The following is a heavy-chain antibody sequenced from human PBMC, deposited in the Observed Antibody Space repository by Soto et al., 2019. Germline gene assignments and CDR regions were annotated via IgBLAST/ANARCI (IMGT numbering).Heavy chain of an antibody. J-gene: IGHJ3*02. Sequence: GGSLQISCKVSGRTFINYSIACVRQMPGKGLEWIGSIYPGDSDARYSPSFAGQVTISVDKSITTAYLHWSGLEASDSAVYYCARQGDMAATLYDAFDICGQGTLVPVSS. CDR1: GRTFINYS. V-gene: IGHV5-51*01. CDR2: IYPGDSDA. CDR3: ARQGDMAATLYDAFDI. D-gene: IGHD6-19*01.